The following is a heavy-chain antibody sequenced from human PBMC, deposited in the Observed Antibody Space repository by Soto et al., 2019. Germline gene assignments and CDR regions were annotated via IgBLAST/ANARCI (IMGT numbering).Heavy chain of an antibody. Sequence: QVPLVQAGAEVKKPGASVKVSCQGSGYAFTTYCITWVRQAPGQGLEWMGWISAHNGNTNYAQKLQGRVTVTRDTSTSTAYMELRSLRYDDTAVYYCARGRYGDYWGQGALVTVSS. V-gene: IGHV1-18*01. D-gene: IGHD1-1*01. J-gene: IGHJ4*02. CDR3: ARGRYGDY. CDR2: ISAHNGNT. CDR1: GYAFTTYC.